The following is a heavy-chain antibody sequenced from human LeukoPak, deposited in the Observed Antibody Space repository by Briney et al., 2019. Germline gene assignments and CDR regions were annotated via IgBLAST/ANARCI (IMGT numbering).Heavy chain of an antibody. D-gene: IGHD1-1*01. J-gene: IGHJ5*02. V-gene: IGHV4-39*01. CDR2: IYYSGST. Sequence: PSETLSLTCTVSGGSISSSSYYWGWIRQPPGKGLEWIGSIYYSGSTYYNPSLKSRVTISVDTSKNQFSLKLSSVTAADTAVYYCATTTWANWFDPWGQGTLVTVSS. CDR1: GGSISSSSYY. CDR3: ATTTWANWFDP.